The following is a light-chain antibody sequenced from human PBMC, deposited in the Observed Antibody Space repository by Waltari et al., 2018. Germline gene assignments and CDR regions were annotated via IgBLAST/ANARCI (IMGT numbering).Light chain of an antibody. Sequence: EIVLTQSPGTLSLSPGERATLSCRASQSVSSSYLAWYQQKPGQAPRLLIYGASSRATGIPDRFSGSGSGTDFTLTISRLEPDDFAVYYCQQYGSSLFTFGPGTKVDIK. CDR2: GAS. CDR1: QSVSSSY. V-gene: IGKV3-20*01. CDR3: QQYGSSLFT. J-gene: IGKJ3*01.